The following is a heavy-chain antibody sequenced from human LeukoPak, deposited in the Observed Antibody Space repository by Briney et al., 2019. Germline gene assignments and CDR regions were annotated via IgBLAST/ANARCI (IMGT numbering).Heavy chain of an antibody. CDR1: GFTFSSYS. D-gene: IGHD6-13*01. V-gene: IGHV3-30*03. CDR2: ISYDGSNK. CDR3: ARDFSGIAAAATRLGY. Sequence: GGSLRLSCAASGFTFSSYSMNWVRQAPGKGLEWVAVISYDGSNKYYADSVKGRFTISRDNSKNTLYLQMNSLRAEDTAVYYRARDFSGIAAAATRLGYWGQGTLVTVSS. J-gene: IGHJ4*02.